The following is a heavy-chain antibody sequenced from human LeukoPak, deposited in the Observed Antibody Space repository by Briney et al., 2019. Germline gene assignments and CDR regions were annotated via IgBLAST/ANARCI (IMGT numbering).Heavy chain of an antibody. CDR3: AREGCSGGICYSVFDY. D-gene: IGHD2-15*01. J-gene: IGHJ4*02. Sequence: PGGSLRLSCAASGFTFSSYSMNWVRQAPGKGLEWVSSISSSSSYIYYADSVKGRFTISRDNAKNSLYLQMNSLRAEDTAVYYCAREGCSGGICYSVFDYWGQGTLVTVSS. CDR1: GFTFSSYS. V-gene: IGHV3-21*01. CDR2: ISSSSSYI.